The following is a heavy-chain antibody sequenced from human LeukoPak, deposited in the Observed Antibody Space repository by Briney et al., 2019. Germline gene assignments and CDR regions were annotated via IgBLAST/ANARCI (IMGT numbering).Heavy chain of an antibody. V-gene: IGHV3-30*18. Sequence: GGSLRLSCAASGFTFSSYGMHWVRQAPGKGLEWVAVIPYDGSNKYYADSVKGRFTISRDNSKNTLYLQMNSLRAEDTAVYYCAKSVGYCSSTSCTGMDVWGQGTTVTVSS. CDR1: GFTFSSYG. D-gene: IGHD2-2*01. CDR3: AKSVGYCSSTSCTGMDV. J-gene: IGHJ6*02. CDR2: IPYDGSNK.